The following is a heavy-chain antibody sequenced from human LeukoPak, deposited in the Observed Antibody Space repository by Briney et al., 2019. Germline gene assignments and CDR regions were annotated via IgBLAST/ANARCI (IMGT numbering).Heavy chain of an antibody. CDR2: IKQDGSEK. D-gene: IGHD6-13*01. CDR3: ARQHSSSWGNNWFDP. V-gene: IGHV3-7*01. CDR1: GFTFSSYW. J-gene: IGHJ5*02. Sequence: GGSLRLSCAASGFTFSSYWMSWVRQAPGKGLEWVANIKQDGSEKYYVDSVKGRFTISRDNAKNSLYLQMNSLRAEDTAVYYCARQHSSSWGNNWFDPWGQGTLVTVSS.